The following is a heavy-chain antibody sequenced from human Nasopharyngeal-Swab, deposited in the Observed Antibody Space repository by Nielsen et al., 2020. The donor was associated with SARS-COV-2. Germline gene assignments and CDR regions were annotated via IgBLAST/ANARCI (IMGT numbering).Heavy chain of an antibody. CDR1: GFTFSSYS. J-gene: IGHJ6*03. V-gene: IGHV3-21*01. CDR2: ISSSSSYI. D-gene: IGHD5-24*01. Sequence: GESLKISCAASGFTFSSYSMNWVRQAPGKGLGWVSSISSSSSYIYYADSVKGRFTISRDNAKNSLYLQMNSLRAEDTAVYYCARAVEMATIWAYYYYYIDVWGKGTTVTVSS. CDR3: ARAVEMATIWAYYYYYIDV.